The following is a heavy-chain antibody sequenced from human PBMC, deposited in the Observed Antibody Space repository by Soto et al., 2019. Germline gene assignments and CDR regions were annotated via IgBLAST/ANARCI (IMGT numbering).Heavy chain of an antibody. Sequence: ASVKVSCKASGYTFTSYGISWVRQAPGQGLEWMGWISAYNGNTNYAQKLQGRVTMTTDTSTSTAYMELRSLRSDDTAVYYCARKSFGELYADRYYFDYWGQGTLVTVSS. V-gene: IGHV1-18*01. D-gene: IGHD3-10*01. CDR2: ISAYNGNT. J-gene: IGHJ4*02. CDR1: GYTFTSYG. CDR3: ARKSFGELYADRYYFDY.